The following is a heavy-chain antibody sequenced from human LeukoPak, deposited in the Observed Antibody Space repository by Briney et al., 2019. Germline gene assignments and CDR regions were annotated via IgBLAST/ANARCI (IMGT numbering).Heavy chain of an antibody. CDR1: GFSVSSNY. J-gene: IGHJ5*02. Sequence: GGSLRLSCAASGFSVSSNYMSWVRQTPGKGLECVSLIYSGGNTYYADSVKGRFAISRDNARNLVYLQMNSLRADDMAVYFCARVNYYDTKIDPWGPGTLVTVSS. CDR2: IYSGGNT. CDR3: ARVNYYDTKIDP. V-gene: IGHV3-53*01. D-gene: IGHD3-22*01.